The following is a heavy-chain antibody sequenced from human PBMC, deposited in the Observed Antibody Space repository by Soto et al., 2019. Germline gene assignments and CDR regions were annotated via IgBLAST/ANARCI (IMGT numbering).Heavy chain of an antibody. CDR2: IKHSGST. CDR3: ARGSEAGDTGGAIDY. Sequence: QVQLQQWGAGLLKPSEPLSLTCAVYGGSFSGYYWSWIRQPPGKGLEWIGEIKHSGSTNYNPSLKSRATISVDSSTNPCDLTLSSVTAADTGVYDCARGSEAGDTGGAIDYWGQGTLVTVSS. D-gene: IGHD3-16*01. V-gene: IGHV4-34*01. J-gene: IGHJ4*02. CDR1: GGSFSGYY.